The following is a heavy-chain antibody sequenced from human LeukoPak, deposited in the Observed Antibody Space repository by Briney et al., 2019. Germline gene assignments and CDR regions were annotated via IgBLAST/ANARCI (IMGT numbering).Heavy chain of an antibody. D-gene: IGHD5-12*01. CDR2: VNSDGSGT. J-gene: IGHJ4*02. V-gene: IGHV3-74*01. CDR3: ARESKYSGYPFDY. Sequence: GGSLRLSCAASGFTFSSYWMQWVRQAPGKGLVWVSRVNSDGSGTTYADSVKGRFTISRDNAKNTLYLQMNSLRAEDTAVYYCARESKYSGYPFDYWGQETLVTVSS. CDR1: GFTFSSYW.